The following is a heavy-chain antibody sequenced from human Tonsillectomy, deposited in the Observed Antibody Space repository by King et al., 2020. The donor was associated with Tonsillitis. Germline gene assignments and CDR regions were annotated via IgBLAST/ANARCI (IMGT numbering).Heavy chain of an antibody. CDR3: VKADSSLGSGSPTTS. J-gene: IGHJ5*02. Sequence: VQLQQSGPGLVTPSQTLSLTCAISGDSVSSDSAAWNWIRQSPSRGLEWLGRTYYRSKWYNDYAVSVKSRIVIKPDTSKNHFSLQMKSVTPEDTAVYYCVKADSSLGSGSPTTSWGQGTLVIVSS. CDR2: TYYRSKWYN. V-gene: IGHV6-1*01. CDR1: GDSVSSDSAA. D-gene: IGHD3-10*02.